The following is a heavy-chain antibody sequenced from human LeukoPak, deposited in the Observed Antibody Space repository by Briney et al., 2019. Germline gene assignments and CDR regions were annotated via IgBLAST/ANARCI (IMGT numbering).Heavy chain of an antibody. CDR2: IYPGDSDT. CDR1: GYSFTSYW. V-gene: IGHV5-51*01. CDR3: ARPRISGYPYDAFDI. J-gene: IGHJ3*02. Sequence: GESLKISCKGSGYSFTSYWIGWVRQMPGKGLEWMGIIYPGDSDTRYSPSFQGQVTISADKSISTAYLQWSSLKASDTAMYYCARPRISGYPYDAFDIWGQGTMVTVSS. D-gene: IGHD5-12*01.